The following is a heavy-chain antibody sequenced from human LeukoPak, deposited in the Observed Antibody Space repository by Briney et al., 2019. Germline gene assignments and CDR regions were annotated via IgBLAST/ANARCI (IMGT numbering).Heavy chain of an antibody. CDR3: ARLNFGSEDY. J-gene: IGHJ4*02. V-gene: IGHV1-18*01. CDR2: ISAYNGNT. CDR1: GYTFTSYG. Sequence: GASVKVSCKTSGYTFTSYGISWARQAPGQGLEWMGWISAYNGNTNYAQKFQGRVTVTTETSTSTAYMELRSLRFDDTAVYYCARLNFGSEDYWGQGTLVTVSS. D-gene: IGHD3-10*01.